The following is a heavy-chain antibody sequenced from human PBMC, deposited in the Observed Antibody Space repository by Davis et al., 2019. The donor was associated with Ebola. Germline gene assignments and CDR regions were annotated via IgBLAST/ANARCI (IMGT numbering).Heavy chain of an antibody. CDR2: ISGSGGST. V-gene: IGHV3-23*01. J-gene: IGHJ4*02. D-gene: IGHD6-19*01. CDR1: GFTFSSYA. Sequence: GESLKISCAASGFTFSSYAMSWVRQAPGQGLDWVSAISGSGGSTYYADSVKGRFTISRDNAKNSLYLQMNSLRAEDTALYYCAKDNSRGVAGNFDYWGQGTLVTVSS. CDR3: AKDNSRGVAGNFDY.